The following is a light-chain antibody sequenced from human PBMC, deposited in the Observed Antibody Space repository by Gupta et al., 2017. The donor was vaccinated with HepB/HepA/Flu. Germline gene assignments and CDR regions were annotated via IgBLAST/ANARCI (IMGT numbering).Light chain of an antibody. Sequence: QSVLTQPPSASGTPGQRVPISCSGISSNIGSNTVNGYQQLPGTAPKLLIYSNNKRPSGVPDRFSGSKSGTSASLAISGLQSEDEADYYCAAWDDSLNGAVFGGGTKLTVL. CDR2: SNN. J-gene: IGLJ3*02. CDR3: AAWDDSLNGAV. CDR1: SSNIGSNT. V-gene: IGLV1-44*01.